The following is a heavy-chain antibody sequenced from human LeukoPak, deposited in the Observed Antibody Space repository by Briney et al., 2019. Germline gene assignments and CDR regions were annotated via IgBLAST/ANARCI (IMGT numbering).Heavy chain of an antibody. V-gene: IGHV4-39*02. Sequence: SETLSLTCTVSGGSIISNSYYWGWIRQPPGKGLEWIGSIHYSGNTYYNASLKSRVSISVDTSKNHSSLRLTSVTAADTAVYYCARPEYSSSGFDYWGQGTLVTVSS. CDR3: ARPEYSSSGFDY. J-gene: IGHJ4*02. CDR1: GGSIISNSYY. CDR2: IHYSGNT. D-gene: IGHD6-6*01.